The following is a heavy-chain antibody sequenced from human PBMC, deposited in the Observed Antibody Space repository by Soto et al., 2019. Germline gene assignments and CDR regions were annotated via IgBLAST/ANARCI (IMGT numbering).Heavy chain of an antibody. CDR1: GFTFSSYS. V-gene: IGHV3-21*01. D-gene: IGHD4-17*01. CDR2: ISSSSSYI. CDR3: ARDFDSATVGKGDY. Sequence: LSLTCAASGFTFSSYSMNWVRQAPGKGLEWVSSISSSSSYIYYADSVKGRFTISRDNAKNSLYLQMNSLRAEDTAVYYCARDFDSATVGKGDYWGQGTLVTVSS. J-gene: IGHJ4*02.